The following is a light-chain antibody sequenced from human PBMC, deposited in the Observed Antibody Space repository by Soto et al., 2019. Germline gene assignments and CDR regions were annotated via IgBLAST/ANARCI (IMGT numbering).Light chain of an antibody. V-gene: IGKV3-20*01. CDR1: QSISSSF. CDR2: GAS. J-gene: IGKJ1*01. Sequence: EIVLTQSPGTLSLSPGERATLSCRASQSISSSFLAWYQKKPGQAPRALIYGASSRATGIPDRFSGSGSGTDFTLTISRLEPEDFAVFYCQQYGSSSWTFGQGTKVEIK. CDR3: QQYGSSSWT.